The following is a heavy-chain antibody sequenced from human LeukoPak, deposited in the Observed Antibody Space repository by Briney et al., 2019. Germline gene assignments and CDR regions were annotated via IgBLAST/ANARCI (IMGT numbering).Heavy chain of an antibody. Sequence: GGSLRLSCAASGFTFSSYAMSWVRQAPGKGLEWVSSISSSSSYIYYADSVKGRFTISRDNAKNSLYLQMNSLRAEDTAVYYCARADYGDYLDYWGQGTLVTVSS. V-gene: IGHV3-21*01. D-gene: IGHD4-17*01. CDR1: GFTFSSYA. CDR2: ISSSSSYI. J-gene: IGHJ4*02. CDR3: ARADYGDYLDY.